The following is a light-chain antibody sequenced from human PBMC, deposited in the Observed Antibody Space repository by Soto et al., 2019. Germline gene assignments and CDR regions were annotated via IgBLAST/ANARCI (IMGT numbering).Light chain of an antibody. CDR3: MQALAGRT. V-gene: IGKV2-28*01. Sequence: DFVMTQSPLSLPVTPGEPASISCRSSRSLLYSNGYNYLDWYLQKPGQSPQLLIYLGSNRASGVPDRFSGSGSGTDFTLKISRVEAEDVGVYYCMQALAGRTFGQGTKVELK. J-gene: IGKJ1*01. CDR1: RSLLYSNGYNY. CDR2: LGS.